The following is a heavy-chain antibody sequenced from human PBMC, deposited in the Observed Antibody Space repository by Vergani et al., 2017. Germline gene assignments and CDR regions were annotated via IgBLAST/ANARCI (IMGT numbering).Heavy chain of an antibody. D-gene: IGHD4-17*01. CDR2: INPNSGGT. Sequence: QVQLVQSGAEVKKPGASVKVFCKASGYTFTGYYMHWVRQAPGQGLEWMGWINPNSGGTNYAQKFQGRVTMTRDTSISTAYMELSRLRSDDPAVSYCAREDVGTVTMGFDYWGQGTLVTVSS. CDR3: AREDVGTVTMGFDY. CDR1: GYTFTGYY. V-gene: IGHV1-2*02. J-gene: IGHJ4*02.